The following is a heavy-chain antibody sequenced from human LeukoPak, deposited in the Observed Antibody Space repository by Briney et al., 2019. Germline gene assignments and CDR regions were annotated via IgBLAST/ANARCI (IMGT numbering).Heavy chain of an antibody. CDR1: GFTVSSNY. Sequence: GGSLRLSCAASGFTVSSNYMSWVRQAPGKGLEWVSVIYSGGSTYYADSVKGRFTISRDNSKNTLYLQMNSLRAEDTAVYYCARDLAYRSSLRGTFDIWGQGTKVTVSS. V-gene: IGHV3-53*01. CDR2: IYSGGST. CDR3: ARDLAYRSSLRGTFDI. J-gene: IGHJ3*02. D-gene: IGHD6-19*01.